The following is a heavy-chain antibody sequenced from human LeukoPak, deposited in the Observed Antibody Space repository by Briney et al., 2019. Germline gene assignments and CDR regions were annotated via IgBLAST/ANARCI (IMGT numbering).Heavy chain of an antibody. V-gene: IGHV4-59*01. Sequence: SETLSLTCTVSGGSISSYYWSWIRQPPGKGLEWIGYIYYSGSTNYNPSLKSRVTISVDTSKNQFSLKLSSVTAADTAVYYCAREKRQLGYYYGMDVWGQGTTVTVSS. CDR1: GGSISSYY. CDR2: IYYSGST. CDR3: AREKRQLGYYYGMDV. J-gene: IGHJ6*02. D-gene: IGHD6-13*01.